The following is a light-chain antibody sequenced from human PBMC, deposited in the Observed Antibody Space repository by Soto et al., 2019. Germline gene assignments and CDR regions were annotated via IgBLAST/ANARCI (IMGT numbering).Light chain of an antibody. CDR3: MQGIHCPHR. J-gene: IGKJ1*01. CDR2: EVS. Sequence: DVVMTQSPLSLPVTLGQPASISCRSSRSLVYSDGNTSLKWFQQRPGQSPRRLIFEVSNRDSGVPDRFCGSASGPDVRLKISRVEAENVGVFYGMQGIHCPHRVGQG. CDR1: RSLVYSDGNTS. V-gene: IGKV2-30*01.